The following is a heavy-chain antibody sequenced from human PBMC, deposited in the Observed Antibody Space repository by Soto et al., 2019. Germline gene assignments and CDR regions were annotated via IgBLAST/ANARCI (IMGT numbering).Heavy chain of an antibody. D-gene: IGHD6-13*01. CDR3: ARYRREAVAGYTLDN. V-gene: IGHV4-59*01. J-gene: IGHJ4*02. Sequence: SETLSLTCTVSGGSISSNYWTWIGQPPGKGLEWIGYVYNSGSTNYNPSLKSRVTISEDTSKSQFSLKVNSMTAADTAVYYCARYRREAVAGYTLDNWGQVILVTVSS. CDR2: VYNSGST. CDR1: GGSISSNY.